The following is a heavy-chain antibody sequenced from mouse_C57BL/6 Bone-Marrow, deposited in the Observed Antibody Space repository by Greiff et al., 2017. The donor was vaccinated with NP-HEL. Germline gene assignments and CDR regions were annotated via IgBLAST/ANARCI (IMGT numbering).Heavy chain of an antibody. V-gene: IGHV1-54*01. CDR2: INPGSDGT. J-gene: IGHJ3*01. D-gene: IGHD2-4*01. Sequence: QVQLKESGAELVRPGTSVKVSCKASGYAFTNYLIEWVKQRPGQGLEWIGVINPGSDGTNYNEKFKGKATLTADKSSSTAYMQLSSLTSEDSAVYFCARGGIYYDYAWFAYWGQGTLVTVSA. CDR1: GYAFTNYL. CDR3: ARGGIYYDYAWFAY.